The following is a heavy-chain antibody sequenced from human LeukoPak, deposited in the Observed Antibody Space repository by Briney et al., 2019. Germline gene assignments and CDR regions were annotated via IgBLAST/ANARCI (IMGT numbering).Heavy chain of an antibody. V-gene: IGHV3-23*01. CDR3: AKDKAPGSWHTPSDF. CDR2: ISDSGDGT. J-gene: IGHJ4*02. D-gene: IGHD6-13*01. Sequence: GGSLTLSCAASGFTFRTYAMSWVRHAPGKGLEWVSRISDSGDGTYYAESVKGRFTISRDNSKNTAFLQMNSLRADDTAKYYCAKDKAPGSWHTPSDFWGQGTLVTVSS. CDR1: GFTFRTYA.